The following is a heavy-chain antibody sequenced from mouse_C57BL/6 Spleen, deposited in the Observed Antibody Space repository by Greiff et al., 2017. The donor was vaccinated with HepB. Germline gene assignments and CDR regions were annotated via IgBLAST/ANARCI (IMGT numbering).Heavy chain of an antibody. CDR2: INPNNGGN. CDR3: ARRFSYDHGGFDY. V-gene: IGHV1-18*01. J-gene: IGHJ2*01. Sequence: EVQLQQSGPELVKPGASVKIPCKASGYTFTDYNMDWVKQSHGKSLEWIGDINPNNGGNIYNQKFKVKATLTVDKSSSTAYMELRSLTSEDTAVYYCARRFSYDHGGFDYWGQGTTLTVSS. CDR1: GYTFTDYN. D-gene: IGHD2-3*01.